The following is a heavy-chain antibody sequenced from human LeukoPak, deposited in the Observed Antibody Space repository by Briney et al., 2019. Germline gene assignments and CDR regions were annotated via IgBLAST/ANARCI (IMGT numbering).Heavy chain of an antibody. CDR2: INHSGST. J-gene: IGHJ6*03. V-gene: IGHV4-34*01. D-gene: IGHD6-6*01. CDR3: ARLSSSSGQRPKYSYYYMDV. Sequence: SETLSLTCAVYGGSFSGYYWSWIRQPPGKGLEWIGEINHSGSTNYNPSLKSRVTISVDTSKNQFSLKLSSVTAADTAVYYCARLSSSSGQRPKYSYYYMDVWGKGTTVTVSS. CDR1: GGSFSGYY.